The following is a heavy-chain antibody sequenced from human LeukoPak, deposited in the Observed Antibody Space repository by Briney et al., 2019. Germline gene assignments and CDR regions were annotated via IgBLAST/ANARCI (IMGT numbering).Heavy chain of an antibody. D-gene: IGHD5-18*01. V-gene: IGHV4-61*02. CDR2: IYTSGST. CDR1: GGSISSGSYY. CDR3: ASRQLPPDRYYYYYMDV. J-gene: IGHJ6*03. Sequence: SQTLSLTCTVSGGSISSGSYYWSWIRQPAGKGLEWIGRIYTSGSTNYNPSLKSRVTISVDTSKNQFSLKLSSVTAADTAVYYCASRQLPPDRYYYYYMDVWGKGTTVTVSS.